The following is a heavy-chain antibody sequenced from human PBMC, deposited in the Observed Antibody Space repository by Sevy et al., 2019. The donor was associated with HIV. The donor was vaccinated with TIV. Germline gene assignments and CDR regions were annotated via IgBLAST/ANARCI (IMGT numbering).Heavy chain of an antibody. CDR1: GGSISSYY. CDR3: SRDSSGWGFPFDY. D-gene: IGHD6-19*01. J-gene: IGHJ4*02. Sequence: SETLSLTCTVSGGSISSYYWSWIRQPPGKGLEWIGYIYYSGSTNYNPSHKSRVTISVDTSKNQFSLKLSSVTAAETAVYYCSRDSSGWGFPFDYWGQGTLVTVSS. CDR2: IYYSGST. V-gene: IGHV4-59*01.